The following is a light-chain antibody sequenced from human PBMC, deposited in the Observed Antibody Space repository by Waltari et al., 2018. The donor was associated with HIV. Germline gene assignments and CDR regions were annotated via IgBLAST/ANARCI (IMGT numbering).Light chain of an antibody. J-gene: IGLJ3*02. CDR2: DNI. V-gene: IGLV1-40*01. CDR1: SSNLGLGYD. Sequence: QSVLTQPPSVSGAPGQRVTISCTGSSSNLGLGYDVQWYQQLPGTAPKLLVYDNIKRPSGVPDRCAGTKSGISASLAITGLQAEDEANYYCQSYDNSLSAWVFGGGTKVTVL. CDR3: QSYDNSLSAWV.